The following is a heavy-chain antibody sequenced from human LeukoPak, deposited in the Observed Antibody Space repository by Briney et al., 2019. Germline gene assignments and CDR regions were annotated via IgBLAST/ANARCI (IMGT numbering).Heavy chain of an antibody. CDR3: ARLTLYYYGSGSYYNNFDY. D-gene: IGHD3-10*01. V-gene: IGHV3-11*06. CDR2: ISGSSSYT. J-gene: IGHJ4*02. CDR1: GFTFSDYY. Sequence: GGSLRLSCAASGFTFSDYYMSWIRQAPGKGLEWVSYISGSSSYTNYADSVKGRSTISRDNAKDSLYLQMNSLRAEDTAVYYCARLTLYYYGSGSYYNNFDYWGQGTLVTVSS.